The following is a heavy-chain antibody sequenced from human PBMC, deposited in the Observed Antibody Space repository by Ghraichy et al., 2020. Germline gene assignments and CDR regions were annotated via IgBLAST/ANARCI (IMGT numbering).Heavy chain of an antibody. Sequence: SQTLLTCTVSGGSISSGGYYWSWIRQHPGKGLEWIGYIYYSGSTYYNPSLKSRVTISVDTSKNQFSLKLSSVTAADTAVYYCARDRAGSAAGTYWFDPWGQGTLVTVSS. CDR1: GGSISSGGYY. D-gene: IGHD6-13*01. J-gene: IGHJ5*02. CDR3: ARDRAGSAAGTYWFDP. V-gene: IGHV4-31*03. CDR2: IYYSGST.